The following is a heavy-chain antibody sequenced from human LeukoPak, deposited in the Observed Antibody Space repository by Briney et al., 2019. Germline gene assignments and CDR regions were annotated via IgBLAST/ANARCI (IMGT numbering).Heavy chain of an antibody. J-gene: IGHJ6*03. V-gene: IGHV1-8*01. D-gene: IGHD3-9*01. CDR1: GYTFTSYD. Sequence: ASVKVSCKASGYTFTSYDINWVRQATGQGLEWMGWMNPNSGNTGYAQKFQGRATMTRNTSISTAYMELSSLRSKDTAVYYCARGRLRYFDWSRGFYYYYYYMDVWGKGTTVTISS. CDR3: ARGRLRYFDWSRGFYYYYYYMDV. CDR2: MNPNSGNT.